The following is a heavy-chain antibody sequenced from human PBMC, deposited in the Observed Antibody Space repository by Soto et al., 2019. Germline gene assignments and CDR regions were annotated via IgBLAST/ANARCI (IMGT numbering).Heavy chain of an antibody. CDR3: TKDFTSGRKDSYDY. Sequence: PGGSLRLSCAASGFTFSSYAMSWVRQAPGKGLEWVSAISGSGGSTYYADSVKGSFIISRDESKNSLFLQMNGLKTEDTPVYYCTKDFTSGRKDSYDYWGQGTLVTVSS. J-gene: IGHJ4*02. CDR2: ISGSGGST. V-gene: IGHV3-23*01. D-gene: IGHD2-2*01. CDR1: GFTFSSYA.